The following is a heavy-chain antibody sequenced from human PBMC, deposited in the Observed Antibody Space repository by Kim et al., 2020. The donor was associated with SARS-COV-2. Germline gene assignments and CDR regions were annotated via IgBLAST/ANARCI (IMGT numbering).Heavy chain of an antibody. J-gene: IGHJ1*01. D-gene: IGHD2-21*01. Sequence: SYADSVEGRLPTSRDNSRGTLFLQINSLRAEDTAVYYCAKGIAGYHPIQRWGQGTLVTVSS. CDR3: AKGIAGYHPIQR. V-gene: IGHV3-23*01.